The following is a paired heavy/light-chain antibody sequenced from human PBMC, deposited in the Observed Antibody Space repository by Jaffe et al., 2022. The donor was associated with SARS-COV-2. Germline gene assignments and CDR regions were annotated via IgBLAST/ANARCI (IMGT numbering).Heavy chain of an antibody. CDR3: ASRPLRFLEWLLPPNYYGMDV. J-gene: IGHJ6*02. CDR1: GFTFSSYA. V-gene: IGHV3-23*01. D-gene: IGHD3-3*01. CDR2: ISGSGGST. Sequence: EVQLLESGGGLVQPGGSLRLSCAASGFTFSSYAMSWVRQAPGKGLEWVSAISGSGGSTYYADSVKGRFTISRDNSKNTLYLQMNSLRAEDTAVYYCASRPLRFLEWLLPPNYYGMDVWGQGTTVTVSS.
Light chain of an antibody. CDR3: QQYYSTAYT. Sequence: DIVMTQSPDSLAVSLGERATINCKSSQSVLYSSNNKNYLAWYQQKPGQPPKLLIYWASTRESGVPDRFSGSGSGTDFTLTISSLQAEDVAVYYCQQYYSTAYTFGQGTKLEIK. CDR1: QSVLYSSNNKNY. J-gene: IGKJ2*01. V-gene: IGKV4-1*01. CDR2: WAS.